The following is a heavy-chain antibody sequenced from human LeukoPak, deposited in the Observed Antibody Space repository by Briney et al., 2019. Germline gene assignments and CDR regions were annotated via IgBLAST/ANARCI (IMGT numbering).Heavy chain of an antibody. Sequence: GGSLRLSCAASGFTLDDYAMHWVRQAPGKGLEWVSGISWNSGSIGYADSVKGRFTISRDNAKNSLYLQMNSLRAEDTALYYCAKGIAVAAYFDYWGQGTLVTVSS. D-gene: IGHD6-19*01. CDR1: GFTLDDYA. J-gene: IGHJ4*02. CDR3: AKGIAVAAYFDY. CDR2: ISWNSGSI. V-gene: IGHV3-9*01.